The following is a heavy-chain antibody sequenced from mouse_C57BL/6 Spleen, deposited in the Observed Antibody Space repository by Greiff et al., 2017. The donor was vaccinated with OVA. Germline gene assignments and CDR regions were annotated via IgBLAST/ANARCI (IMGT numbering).Heavy chain of an antibody. CDR2: IYPGDGDT. V-gene: IGHV1-80*01. D-gene: IGHD1-1*01. J-gene: IGHJ2*01. CDR3: ARSYGSSSYYFDY. CDR1: GYAFSSYW. Sequence: QVQLQQSGAELVKPGASVKISCKASGYAFSSYWMNWVKQRPGKGLEWIGQIYPGDGDTNYNGQFKGKATLTADKSSSTAYMQLSSLTSEDSAVYICARSYGSSSYYFDYWGQGTTLTVSS.